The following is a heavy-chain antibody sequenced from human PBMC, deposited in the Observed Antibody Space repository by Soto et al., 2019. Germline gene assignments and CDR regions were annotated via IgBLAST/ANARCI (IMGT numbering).Heavy chain of an antibody. Sequence: SVKVSCKASGFTFTSSAVQWVRQARGQRLEWIGWIVVGSGNTNYAQKFQERVTITRDMSTSTAYMELSSLRSEDTAVYYCAADPRLDDFWSGYTLTRSGYYGMDVWGPGTPVTVSS. CDR3: AADPRLDDFWSGYTLTRSGYYGMDV. J-gene: IGHJ6*02. D-gene: IGHD3-3*01. V-gene: IGHV1-58*01. CDR1: GFTFTSSA. CDR2: IVVGSGNT.